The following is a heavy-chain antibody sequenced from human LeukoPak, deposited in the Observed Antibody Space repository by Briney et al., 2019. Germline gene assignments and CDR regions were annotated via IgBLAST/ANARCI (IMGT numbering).Heavy chain of an antibody. J-gene: IGHJ4*02. D-gene: IGHD3-22*01. Sequence: SETLSLTCTVSGGSISSYYWSWIRQPPGKGLEWIGYIYYSGSTNYNPSLKSRVTISVDTSKNQFSLRLSSVTAADTAVYYCARVYDSSGYYFDYRGQGTLVTVSS. CDR3: ARVYDSSGYYFDY. CDR2: IYYSGST. CDR1: GGSISSYY. V-gene: IGHV4-59*01.